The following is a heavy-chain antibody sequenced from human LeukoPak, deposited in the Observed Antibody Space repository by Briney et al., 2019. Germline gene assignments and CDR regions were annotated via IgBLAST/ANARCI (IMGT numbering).Heavy chain of an antibody. CDR2: INGDGSST. CDR3: ARGGTDDDFDI. V-gene: IGHV3-74*01. Sequence: GGSLRLSCAASGFTFSSYWMHWVRQAPGKGLVWVSRINGDGSSTTYPDSVKGRFTISRDNAKNTLYMQMNSLRAEDTAVYYCARGGTDDDFDIWGQGTMVTVSS. CDR1: GFTFSSYW. J-gene: IGHJ3*02. D-gene: IGHD1-26*01.